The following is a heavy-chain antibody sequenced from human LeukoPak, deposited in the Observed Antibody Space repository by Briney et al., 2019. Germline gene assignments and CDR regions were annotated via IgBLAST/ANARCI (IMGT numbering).Heavy chain of an antibody. CDR1: GFTFTSYA. D-gene: IGHD5-18*01. Sequence: GGSLRLSCTASGFTFTSYAMTWVRQAPGKGLEWVSGISGSGGHTYNADSVEGRFTISRDNSKNTVSLQLSSLRVEDTAVYFCAKDREDSAMISGVFDLWGRGTLVTVSS. V-gene: IGHV3-23*01. CDR3: AKDREDSAMISGVFDL. J-gene: IGHJ2*01. CDR2: ISGSGGHT.